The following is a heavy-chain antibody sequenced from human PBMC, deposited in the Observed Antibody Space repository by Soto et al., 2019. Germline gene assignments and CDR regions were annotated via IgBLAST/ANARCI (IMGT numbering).Heavy chain of an antibody. V-gene: IGHV1-46*01. J-gene: IGHJ4*02. CDR1: GYTFTSYY. CDR2: INPSGGST. D-gene: IGHD3-22*01. CDR3: ARAAYYYDSSGYRYYFDY. Sequence: ASVKVSCKASGYTFTSYYMHWVRQAPGQGLEWMGIINPSGGSTSYAQKFQGRVTMTRDTSTSTVYMELSSLRSEDTAVYYCARAAYYYDSSGYRYYFDYWGQGTLVTVSS.